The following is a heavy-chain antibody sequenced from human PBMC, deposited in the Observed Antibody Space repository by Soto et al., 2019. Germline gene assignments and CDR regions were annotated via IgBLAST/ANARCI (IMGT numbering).Heavy chain of an antibody. V-gene: IGHV3-30*18. CDR1: GFTFSSYG. CDR2: ISYDGSNK. D-gene: IGHD5-12*01. Sequence: QVQLVESGGGVVQPGRSLRLSCAASGFTFSSYGMHWVRQAPGKGLEWVAVISYDGSNKYYADSVKGRFTFSRDNSKNTLYLQMNSLRAEDTAVYYCAKDLQPEMATIDNWYFDLWGRGTLVTVSS. J-gene: IGHJ2*01. CDR3: AKDLQPEMATIDNWYFDL.